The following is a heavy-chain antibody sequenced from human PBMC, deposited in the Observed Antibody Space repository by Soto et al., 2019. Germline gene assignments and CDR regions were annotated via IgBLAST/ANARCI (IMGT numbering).Heavy chain of an antibody. Sequence: EVQLLDSGGGLVQPGGSLTLSCAAPGFTFYSYAMTWVRQSPGKGLEWVSTISGSGGTTYFVDSVKGRFTISRDNYKNTLYLQMNSLRAEDTAVYSCARVWERTVTTRNYFYGMDVWGPGTTVTVSS. CDR3: ARVWERTVTTRNYFYGMDV. D-gene: IGHD4-17*01. J-gene: IGHJ6*02. CDR1: GFTFYSYA. CDR2: ISGSGGTT. V-gene: IGHV3-23*01.